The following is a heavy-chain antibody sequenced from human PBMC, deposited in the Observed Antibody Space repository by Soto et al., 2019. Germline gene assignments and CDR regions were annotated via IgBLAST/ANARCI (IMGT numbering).Heavy chain of an antibody. CDR3: ARTARVPDF. CDR1: GASITTYY. D-gene: IGHD2-2*01. V-gene: IGHV4-59*01. CDR2: IHHTGVT. Sequence: SETLSLTCTVSGASITTYYWSWFRQPPGQGLESLGYIHHTGVTNSNPSLRGRLSISIDTAKNQFSLKLSSVTSADTAIYYCARTARVPDFWGPGILVTVSS. J-gene: IGHJ4*02.